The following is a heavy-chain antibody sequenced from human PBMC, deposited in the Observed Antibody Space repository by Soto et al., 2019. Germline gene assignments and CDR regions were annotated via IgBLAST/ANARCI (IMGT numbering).Heavy chain of an antibody. CDR1: GFSLSTRAVG. CDR3: AQRRELGSFDI. CDR2: IYWNDDK. Sequence: QITLKESGPTLVKPTQTLTLTCTFSGFSLSTRAVGVGWIRQPPGKALEWLALIYWNDDKRYSPSLKNRLTITNATSKNHVVLTLTTMDSVDTDTYYCAQRRELGSFDIWGQGTKVTVSS. D-gene: IGHD1-26*01. J-gene: IGHJ3*02. V-gene: IGHV2-5*01.